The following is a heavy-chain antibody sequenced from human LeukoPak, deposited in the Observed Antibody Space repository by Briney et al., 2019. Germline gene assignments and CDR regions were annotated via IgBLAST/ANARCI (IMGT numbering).Heavy chain of an antibody. V-gene: IGHV1-18*01. CDR3: ARAYCSSTSCLAKYYYGMDV. CDR1: GYTFTGYG. D-gene: IGHD2-2*01. Sequence: GASVKVSCKASGYTFTGYGISWVRQAPGQGLEWMGWISAYNGNTNYAQKLQGRVTMTTDTSTSTAYMELRSLRSDDTAVYYCARAYCSSTSCLAKYYYGMDVWGQGTTVTVSS. CDR2: ISAYNGNT. J-gene: IGHJ6*02.